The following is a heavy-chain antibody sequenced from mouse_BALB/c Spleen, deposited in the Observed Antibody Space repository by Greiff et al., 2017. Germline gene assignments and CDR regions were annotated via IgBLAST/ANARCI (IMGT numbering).Heavy chain of an antibody. CDR3: ARELPYYYAMDY. D-gene: IGHD5-5*01. Sequence: QVQLKQSGPGLVAPSQSLCITCTVSGFSLTGYGVNWVRQPPGKGLEWLGMIWGDGSTDYNSALKSRLSISKDNSKSQVFLKMNSLQTDDTARYYCARELPYYYAMDYWGQGTSVTVSS. V-gene: IGHV2-6-7*01. J-gene: IGHJ4*01. CDR2: IWGDGST. CDR1: GFSLTGYG.